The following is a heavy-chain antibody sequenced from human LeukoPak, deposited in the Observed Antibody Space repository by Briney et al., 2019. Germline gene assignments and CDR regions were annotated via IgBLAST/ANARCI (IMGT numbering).Heavy chain of an antibody. CDR3: ARGGYYYDSSGYSFDL. J-gene: IGHJ2*01. D-gene: IGHD3-22*01. Sequence: GGSLRLSCAASGFTFSNYAMNWVRQAPGKGLEWVSYISSSGSTIYYADSVKGRFTISRDNAKNSLYLQMNSLRAEDTAVYYCARGGYYYDSSGYSFDLWGRGTLVTVSS. V-gene: IGHV3-48*04. CDR2: ISSSGSTI. CDR1: GFTFSNYA.